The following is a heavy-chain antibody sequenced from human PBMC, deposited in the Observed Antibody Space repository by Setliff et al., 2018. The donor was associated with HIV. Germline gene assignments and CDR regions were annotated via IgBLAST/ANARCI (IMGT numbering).Heavy chain of an antibody. V-gene: IGHV4-59*01. J-gene: IGHJ6*02. CDR1: GTPISSYY. CDR2: IYNSGYS. D-gene: IGHD5-12*01. CDR3: ARGDGYRANDAYYDTGMDV. Sequence: SETLSLTCHRRVSGTPISSYYWNWIRQPPGKGLEWIGYIYNSGYSNSKPSLKSRVTISLDTSKNQFSLKLSSVTAADTAVYYCARGDGYRANDAYYDTGMDVWGQGITVTVSS.